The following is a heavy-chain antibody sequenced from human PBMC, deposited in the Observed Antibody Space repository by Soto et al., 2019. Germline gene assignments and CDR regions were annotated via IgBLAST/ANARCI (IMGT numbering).Heavy chain of an antibody. CDR3: ARTFSETFDY. V-gene: IGHV4-39*01. CDR2: IYYSGST. J-gene: IGHJ4*02. Sequence: PSETLSLTCTVSGGSISSSSYYWGWIRQPPGKGLEWIGSIYYSGSTYYNPSLKSRVTISVDTSKNQFSLKLSSVTAADTAVYYCARTFSETFDYWGQGTLVTVSS. CDR1: GGSISSSSYY.